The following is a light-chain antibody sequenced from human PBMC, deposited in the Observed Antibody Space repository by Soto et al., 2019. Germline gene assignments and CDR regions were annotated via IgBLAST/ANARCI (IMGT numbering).Light chain of an antibody. V-gene: IGKV1-5*03. CDR3: QQYSSYS. CDR1: QSIINW. Sequence: DIQMTQSPSTLSASVGDRVTITCRASQSIINWLAWYQQKPGKAPKLLIYKASTLESGVPSRFSGSGSGTEFTLTISSLQPDDFATYYCQQYSSYSFGQGTKLEIK. J-gene: IGKJ2*01. CDR2: KAS.